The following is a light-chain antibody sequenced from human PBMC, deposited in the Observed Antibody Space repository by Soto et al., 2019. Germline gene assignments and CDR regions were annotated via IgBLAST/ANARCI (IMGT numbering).Light chain of an antibody. CDR2: EVT. J-gene: IGLJ3*02. Sequence: QSVLTQPPSASGSPGQSVTISFTGTSSDVGGYNYVSCYQQYPGRAPKLMIYEVTKRPSGVPDRFSGSKSGNTASLTVSGLQAEDEADYYCSSYAASNNFYFVFGGGTKLTVL. CDR3: SSYAASNNFYFV. CDR1: SSDVGGYNY. V-gene: IGLV2-8*01.